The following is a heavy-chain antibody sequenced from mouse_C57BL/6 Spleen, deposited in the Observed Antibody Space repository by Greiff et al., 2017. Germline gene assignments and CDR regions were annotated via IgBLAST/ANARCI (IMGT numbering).Heavy chain of an antibody. D-gene: IGHD1-1*01. J-gene: IGHJ2*01. CDR3: TTRTVVATDY. CDR2: IDPENGDT. Sequence: VHVKQSGAELVRPGASVKLSCTASGFNIKDDYMHWVKQRPEQGLEWIGWIDPENGDTEYASKFQGKATITADTSSNTAYLQLSSLTSEDTAVXYCTTRTVVATDYWGQGTTLTVSS. CDR1: GFNIKDDY. V-gene: IGHV14-4*01.